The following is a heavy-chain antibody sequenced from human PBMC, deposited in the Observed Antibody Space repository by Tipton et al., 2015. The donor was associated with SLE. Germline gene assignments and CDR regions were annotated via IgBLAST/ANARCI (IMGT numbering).Heavy chain of an antibody. CDR1: GGSISSHY. Sequence: TLSLTCTVSGGSISSHYWSWIRQPPGKGLEWIGYIYYSGSTNYNPSLKSRVTISVDTSKNQFSLKLSSVTAADTAVYYCASGSSSSVDYWGQGTLVTVSS. D-gene: IGHD6-13*01. CDR2: IYYSGST. CDR3: ASGSSSSVDY. J-gene: IGHJ4*02. V-gene: IGHV4-59*11.